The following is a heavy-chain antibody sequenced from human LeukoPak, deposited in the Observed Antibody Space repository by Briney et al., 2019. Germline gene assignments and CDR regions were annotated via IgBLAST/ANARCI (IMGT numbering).Heavy chain of an antibody. CDR1: GGSISSYY. CDR3: AGENRSYGDYTNWFDP. J-gene: IGHJ5*02. V-gene: IGHV4-59*12. D-gene: IGHD4-17*01. Sequence: PSETLSLTCTVSGGSISSYYWSWIRQPPGKGLEWIGYIYYSGSTNYNPSLKSRVTISVDTSKNQFSLKLSSVTAADTAVYYCAGENRSYGDYTNWFDPWGQGTLVTVSS. CDR2: IYYSGST.